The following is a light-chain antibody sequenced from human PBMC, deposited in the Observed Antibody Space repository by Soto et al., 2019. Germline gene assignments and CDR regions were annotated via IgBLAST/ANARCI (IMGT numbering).Light chain of an antibody. CDR2: KAP. CDR3: QQYNSYSPWT. Sequence: DIQMTQSPSTLSASVGDRVTITCRASQSISSWLAWYQQKPGKAPKLLIYKAPSLESGVPSRFSGSGSGTEFTLTISSLQPDDFATYYGQQYNSYSPWTFGQGTKVEIK. V-gene: IGKV1-5*03. J-gene: IGKJ1*01. CDR1: QSISSW.